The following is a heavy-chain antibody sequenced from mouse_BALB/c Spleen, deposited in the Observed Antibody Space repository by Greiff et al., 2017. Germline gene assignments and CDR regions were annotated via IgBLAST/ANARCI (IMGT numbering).Heavy chain of an antibody. Sequence: EVHLVESGGDLVKPGGSLKLSCAASGFTFSSYGMSWVRQTPDKRLEWVATISSGGSYTYYPDSVKGRFTISRDNAKNTLYLQMSSLKSEDTAMYYCARLTTVGAMDYWGQGTSVTVSS. V-gene: IGHV5-6*01. D-gene: IGHD1-1*01. CDR1: GFTFSSYG. CDR2: ISSGGSYT. CDR3: ARLTTVGAMDY. J-gene: IGHJ4*01.